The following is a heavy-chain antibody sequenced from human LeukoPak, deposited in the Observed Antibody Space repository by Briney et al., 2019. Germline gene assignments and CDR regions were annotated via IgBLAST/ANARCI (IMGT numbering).Heavy chain of an antibody. J-gene: IGHJ4*02. CDR2: IIPILGIA. CDR3: ARMNYYDSSGLLN. D-gene: IGHD3-22*01. CDR1: GGTFSSYA. Sequence: VASVKVSCKASGGTFSSYAISWVRQAPGQGLEWMGRIIPILGIANYAQKFQGRVTITADKSTSTAYMELSSLRSEDTAVYYCARMNYYDSSGLLNWGQGTLVTVSS. V-gene: IGHV1-69*04.